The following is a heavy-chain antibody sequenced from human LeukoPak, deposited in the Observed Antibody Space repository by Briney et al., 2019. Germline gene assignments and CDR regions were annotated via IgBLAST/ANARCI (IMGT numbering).Heavy chain of an antibody. Sequence: SETLSLTCTVSGGSITTDSYYWAWIRQTRGRGPEWIGSVYYTGGTYYSPSLQSRVAISVDTSKNEFSLRVNSVTAADTGVYYCATLGFYYGSGRSWFAPWGQGILVSVSS. J-gene: IGHJ5*02. CDR3: ATLGFYYGSGRSWFAP. CDR2: VYYTGGT. CDR1: GGSITTDSYY. V-gene: IGHV4-39*01. D-gene: IGHD3-10*01.